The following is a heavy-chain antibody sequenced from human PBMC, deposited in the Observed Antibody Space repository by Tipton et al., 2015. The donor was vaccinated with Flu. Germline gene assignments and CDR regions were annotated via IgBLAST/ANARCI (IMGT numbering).Heavy chain of an antibody. J-gene: IGHJ4*02. V-gene: IGHV4-59*02. Sequence: TLSLTCTVSGGFVSSYYWNWIRQPPGKGLEWIGYINNNQYTKYNPSRKSRVTVSVDPAMSQFSLRLTSVTAADTAVYYCARDPSLGMPEYFDSWDQGILVTASS. CDR1: GGFVSSYY. D-gene: IGHD2-2*01. CDR3: ARDPSLGMPEYFDS. CDR2: INNNQYT.